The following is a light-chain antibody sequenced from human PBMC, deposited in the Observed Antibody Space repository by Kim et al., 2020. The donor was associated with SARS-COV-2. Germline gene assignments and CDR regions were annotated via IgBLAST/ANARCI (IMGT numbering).Light chain of an antibody. Sequence: QSITISCTGTSRDLGTYDDVSWYQQHPGKAPHLLIYCVSNRPSGVSNRFSGSKSGNTASLTISGLQAEDEVVYYCDSYTSSITPVALGGGTQLTV. CDR2: CVS. CDR1: SRDLGTYDD. CDR3: DSYTSSITPVA. V-gene: IGLV2-14*03. J-gene: IGLJ2*01.